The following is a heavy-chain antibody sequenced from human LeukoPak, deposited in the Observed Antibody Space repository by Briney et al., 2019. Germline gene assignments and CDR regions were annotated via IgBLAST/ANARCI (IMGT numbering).Heavy chain of an antibody. CDR3: ASSDRGYSSTSPFDY. CDR1: GGSVSSGSHY. CDR2: IYYSGST. V-gene: IGHV4-61*01. Sequence: SETLSLTCTVSGGSVSSGSHYWSWIRQPPGTGLEWIGYIYYSGSTNYNPSLKSRVTISVDTSKNQFSLKLSSVTAADTAVYYCASSDRGYSSTSPFDYWGQGTLVTISS. J-gene: IGHJ4*02. D-gene: IGHD6-13*01.